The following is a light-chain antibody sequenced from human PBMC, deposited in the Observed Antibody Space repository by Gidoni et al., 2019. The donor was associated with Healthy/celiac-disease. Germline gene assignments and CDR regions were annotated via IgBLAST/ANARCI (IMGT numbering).Light chain of an antibody. Sequence: QMTQSPSSLSASVGDRVTITCQASQDISNYLNWYQQKPGKAPKLLIYDASNLETGVPSRFSGSGSGTDFTFTISSLQPEDIATYYCQQYDNLPITFGQGTRLEIK. CDR1: QDISNY. CDR2: DAS. J-gene: IGKJ5*01. CDR3: QQYDNLPIT. V-gene: IGKV1-33*01.